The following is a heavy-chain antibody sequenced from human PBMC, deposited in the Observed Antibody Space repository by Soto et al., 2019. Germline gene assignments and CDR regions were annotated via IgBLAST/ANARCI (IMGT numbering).Heavy chain of an antibody. D-gene: IGHD3-10*01. J-gene: IGHJ3*02. CDR2: ISGSGGST. CDR3: ARSAYYYGSGSLRRAFDI. V-gene: IGHV3-23*01. Sequence: PGGSLRLSCAASGFTFSRYGMHWVRQAPGRGLEWVSAISGSGGSTYYADSVKGRFTISRDNSKNTLYLQMNSLRAEDTAVYYCARSAYYYGSGSLRRAFDIWGQGTMVTVSS. CDR1: GFTFSRYG.